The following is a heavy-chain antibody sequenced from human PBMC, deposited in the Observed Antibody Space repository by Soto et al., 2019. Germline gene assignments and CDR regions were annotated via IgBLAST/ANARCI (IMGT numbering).Heavy chain of an antibody. CDR3: VHRRLDSTDWYAGFDY. J-gene: IGHJ4*02. Sequence: QITLKESGPTLVKPTQTLTLTCTLSGFSLSTSGVGVGWIRQPPEKALEWLALIYWDDDKRYSPSLKTRLTITKDTSKNQVVLTVSNMDAGDTATYYCVHRRLDSTDWYAGFDYWGQGILVSVSS. CDR1: GFSLSTSGVG. V-gene: IGHV2-5*02. CDR2: IYWDDDK. D-gene: IGHD6-13*01.